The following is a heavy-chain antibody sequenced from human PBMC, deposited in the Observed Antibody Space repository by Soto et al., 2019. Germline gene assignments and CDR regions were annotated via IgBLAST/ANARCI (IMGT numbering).Heavy chain of an antibody. V-gene: IGHV3-15*01. Sequence: GGSLRLSCAASGFTFSNAWMSWVRQAPGKGLEWVGRIKSKTDGGTTDYAAPVKGRFTISRDDSKNTLYLQMNSLKTEDTAVYYCTTDLTSAKGGYDPLDYWGQGTLVTVSS. CDR3: TTDLTSAKGGYDPLDY. J-gene: IGHJ4*02. D-gene: IGHD5-12*01. CDR1: GFTFSNAW. CDR2: IKSKTDGGTT.